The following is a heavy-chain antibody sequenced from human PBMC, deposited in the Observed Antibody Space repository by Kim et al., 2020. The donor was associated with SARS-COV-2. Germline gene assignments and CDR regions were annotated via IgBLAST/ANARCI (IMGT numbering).Heavy chain of an antibody. CDR3: ARASGYCSSTSCYADNWFDP. J-gene: IGHJ5*02. D-gene: IGHD2-2*01. CDR1: GGTFSSYA. V-gene: IGHV1-69*13. Sequence: SVKVSCKASGGTFSSYAISWVRQAPGQGLEWMGGIIPIFGTANYAQKFQGRVTITADESTSTAYMELSSLRSEDTAVYYCARASGYCSSTSCYADNWFDPWGKGTLVTVSS. CDR2: IIPIFGTA.